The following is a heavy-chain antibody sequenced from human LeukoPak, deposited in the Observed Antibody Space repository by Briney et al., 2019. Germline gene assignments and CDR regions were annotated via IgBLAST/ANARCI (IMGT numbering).Heavy chain of an antibody. CDR1: GYSISSSNW. CDR2: IYYSGST. Sequence: PSDTLSLTCAVSGYSISSSNWWGWIRQPPGKVLEWIGYIYYSGSTYYNPSLKSRVTMSVDTSKNQFSLKLSSVTAVDTAVYYCTSYDTRGRWFDPWGQGTLVTVSS. CDR3: TSYDTRGRWFDP. J-gene: IGHJ5*02. V-gene: IGHV4-28*01. D-gene: IGHD3-22*01.